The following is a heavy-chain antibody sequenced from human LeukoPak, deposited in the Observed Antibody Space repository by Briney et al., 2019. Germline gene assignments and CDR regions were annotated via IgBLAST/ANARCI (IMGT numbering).Heavy chain of an antibody. CDR3: ARADSSRWWDY. D-gene: IGHD6-13*01. CDR1: GFTFTTYW. CDR2: IKHDGSEK. Sequence: PGGSLRLSCAASGFTFTTYWMSWVRQAPGKGLEWVANIKHDGSEKTYVDSVKTRFTISRDNAKNSLFLQMNSLRAEDTAVYYCARADSSRWWDYWGQGTLVTVSS. J-gene: IGHJ4*02. V-gene: IGHV3-7*01.